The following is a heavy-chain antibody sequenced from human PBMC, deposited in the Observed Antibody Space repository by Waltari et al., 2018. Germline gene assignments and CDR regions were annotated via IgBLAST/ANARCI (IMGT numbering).Heavy chain of an antibody. J-gene: IGHJ4*02. CDR3: ARKGSDGYKHYYFDY. CDR2: IIPIFGTA. Sequence: QVQLVQSGAEVKKPGSSVKVSCKASGGPFSSYAISWVRQAPGQGLEWMGGIIPIFGTANYAQKFQGRVTITADESTSTAYMELSSLRSEDTAVYYCARKGSDGYKHYYFDYWGQGTLVTVSS. D-gene: IGHD5-12*01. CDR1: GGPFSSYA. V-gene: IGHV1-69*01.